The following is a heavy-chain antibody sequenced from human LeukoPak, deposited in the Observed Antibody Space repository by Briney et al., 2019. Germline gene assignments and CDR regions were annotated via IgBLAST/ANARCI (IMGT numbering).Heavy chain of an antibody. V-gene: IGHV1-18*01. CDR3: ARDGLDGWELPSVDY. D-gene: IGHD1-26*01. CDR1: GYTFTNYG. Sequence: ASVKVSCKASGYTFTNYGISWVRQAPGQGLEWMGWISANNGNTNYAQKFQGRVTTTTDTSTSTAYMELRSLRSDDTAVYYCARDGLDGWELPSVDYWGQGTLVSVSS. CDR2: ISANNGNT. J-gene: IGHJ4*02.